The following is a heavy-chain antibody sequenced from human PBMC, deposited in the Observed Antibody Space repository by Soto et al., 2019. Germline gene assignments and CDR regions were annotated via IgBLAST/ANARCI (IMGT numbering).Heavy chain of an antibody. CDR1: GGYISGSY. CDR2: VYYTGST. V-gene: IGHV4-59*01. J-gene: IGHJ4*02. D-gene: IGHD6-19*01. CDR3: ARSVAVPGAHIDY. Sequence: SETLSLTYRVSGGYISGSYWSWLRQSPGKGLEWLGYVYYTGSTNYSPSLRSRVSISVDTSKNEFSLRLSSVTAADTAVYFCARSVAVPGAHIDYWGQGTQVTVSS.